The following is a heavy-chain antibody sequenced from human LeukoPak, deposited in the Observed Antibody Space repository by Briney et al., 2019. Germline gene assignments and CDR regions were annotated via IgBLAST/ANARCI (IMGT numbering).Heavy chain of an antibody. J-gene: IGHJ1*01. Sequence: GGSLRLSCAVSGFTFSSYAMHWVRQAPGKGLEWVAVIAYDGSNKYYRDSVKGRFTISKDFSKNTLYLQMNSLRTEDTAVYYCVRDREVKLSWYFQEWGQGTLVTVSS. D-gene: IGHD1-26*01. CDR3: VRDREVKLSWYFQE. V-gene: IGHV3-30-3*01. CDR1: GFTFSSYA. CDR2: IAYDGSNK.